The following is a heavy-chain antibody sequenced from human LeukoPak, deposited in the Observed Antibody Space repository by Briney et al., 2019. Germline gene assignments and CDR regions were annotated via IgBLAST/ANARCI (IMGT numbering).Heavy chain of an antibody. CDR3: ARAAPDIVVVPAAPRGYYYYYMDV. Sequence: SETLSLTCTVSGGSISSYYWSWIRQPPGKGLEWIGEINHSGSTNYNPSLKSRVTISVDTSKNQFSLKLSSVTAADTAVYYCARAAPDIVVVPAAPRGYYYYYMDVWGKGTTVTISS. CDR1: GGSISSYY. V-gene: IGHV4-34*01. CDR2: INHSGST. D-gene: IGHD2-2*01. J-gene: IGHJ6*03.